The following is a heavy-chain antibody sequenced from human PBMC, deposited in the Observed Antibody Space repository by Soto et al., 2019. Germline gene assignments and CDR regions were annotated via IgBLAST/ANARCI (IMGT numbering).Heavy chain of an antibody. V-gene: IGHV3-7*03. CDR1: GFTFSTYW. Sequence: EVQLVESGGGLVQPGGSLRLSCTAAGFTFSTYWMSWVPQAPGKGLGWVANIKEDGSEKYYVDSVKGRFSISRDNARSSLYLQMNSLRREDTAVYYCVRVGRLGGYWGQGTQVTVSS. CDR3: VRVGRLGGY. CDR2: IKEDGSEK. D-gene: IGHD3-16*01. J-gene: IGHJ4*02.